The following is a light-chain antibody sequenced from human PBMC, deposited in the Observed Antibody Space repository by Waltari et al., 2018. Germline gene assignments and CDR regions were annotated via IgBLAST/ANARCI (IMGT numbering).Light chain of an antibody. V-gene: IGLV1-51*02. Sequence: QSVLTQPPSVSAAPGQRVTISCSGSSSNIGNNLVSWYQQFPGTVPKLLIDENDHRPQGIPNRFSGSKSGTSATLTITGLQTGDEAEYYCGTWDGSLSAWLFGGGTKLTVL. CDR2: END. CDR3: GTWDGSLSAWL. J-gene: IGLJ2*01. CDR1: SSNIGNNL.